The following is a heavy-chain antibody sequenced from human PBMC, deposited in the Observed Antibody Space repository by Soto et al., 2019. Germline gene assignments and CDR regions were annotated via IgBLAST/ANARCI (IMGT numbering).Heavy chain of an antibody. Sequence: ASVKVSCKASGYTFTSYGISWVRQAPGQGLEWMGWISAYNGNTNYAQKLQGRVTMTTDTSTSTAYMELRSLRSDDTAVYYCAREYYDILTFYDKENYYYCMDVWGQGTTVTV. V-gene: IGHV1-18*01. CDR1: GYTFTSYG. D-gene: IGHD3-9*01. CDR3: AREYYDILTFYDKENYYYCMDV. J-gene: IGHJ6*02. CDR2: ISAYNGNT.